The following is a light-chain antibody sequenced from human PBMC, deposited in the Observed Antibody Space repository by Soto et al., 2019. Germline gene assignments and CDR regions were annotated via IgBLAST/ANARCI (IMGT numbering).Light chain of an antibody. V-gene: IGKV3-11*01. CDR1: QSVSSY. CDR3: QQRSNWRRT. J-gene: IGKJ1*01. Sequence: EIVLTQSPAALSLSPGERAALSCRASQSVSSYLAWYQQKPGQAPRLLIYDASNRATGIPAGFSGSGSGTDFTLTISSLEPEDFAVYYCQQRSNWRRTFGQGTKVDI. CDR2: DAS.